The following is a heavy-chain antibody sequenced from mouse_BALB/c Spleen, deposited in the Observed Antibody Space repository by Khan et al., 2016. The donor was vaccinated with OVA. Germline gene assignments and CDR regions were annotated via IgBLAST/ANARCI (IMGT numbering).Heavy chain of an antibody. D-gene: IGHD2-1*01. CDR3: ARRGYGNYWFAY. CDR2: IDPENGNT. J-gene: IGHJ3*01. CDR1: GFNIKDYY. Sequence: EVQLQESGAELVRPGALVKLSCKASGFNIKDYYMLWVKQRPEQGLEWIGWIDPENGNTIYDPKFQGKASITADTSSNTAYLQLSSLTSEDTAVYYYARRGYGNYWFAYWGQGTLVTVSA. V-gene: IGHV14-1*02.